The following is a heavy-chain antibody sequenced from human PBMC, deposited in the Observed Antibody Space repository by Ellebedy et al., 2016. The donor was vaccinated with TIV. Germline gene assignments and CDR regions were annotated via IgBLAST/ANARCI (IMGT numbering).Heavy chain of an antibody. V-gene: IGHV3-23*01. CDR3: ARRYCSGTTCSPYFDY. CDR1: GFTFSDYA. Sequence: GGSLRLXCEASGFTFSDYAMSWVRQAPGKGLEWVAGINYSGGNTYQPDSVKGRFAISRDNSKNTLYLQMNSLRVDDTAVYYCARRYCSGTTCSPYFDYWGQGTLVTVSS. CDR2: INYSGGNT. D-gene: IGHD2-2*01. J-gene: IGHJ4*02.